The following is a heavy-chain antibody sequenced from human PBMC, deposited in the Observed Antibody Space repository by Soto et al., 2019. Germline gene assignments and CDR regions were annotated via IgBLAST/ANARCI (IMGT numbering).Heavy chain of an antibody. CDR2: ISRSGDVI. J-gene: IGHJ6*02. V-gene: IGHV3-48*03. Sequence: PGGSLRLSCAGSGFTFSSYEMNWVRQAPGKGLEWVSYISRSGDVIYYADSVKGRFTVSRDNAKNSLYLQMNSLRAEDTAVYYCAKVRGSSYYYYYGMDVWGQGTTVTVSS. CDR3: AKVRGSSYYYYYGMDV. D-gene: IGHD6-13*01. CDR1: GFTFSSYE.